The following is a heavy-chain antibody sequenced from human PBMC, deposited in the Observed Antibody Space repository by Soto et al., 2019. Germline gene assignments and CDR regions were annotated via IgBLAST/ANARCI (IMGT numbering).Heavy chain of an antibody. J-gene: IGHJ4*02. CDR2: IIPRFGTP. V-gene: IGHV1-69*01. Sequence: QGQLVQSGAEVKKPGSSVKVSCKASGGTFSTYGISWVRQAPGHGLEWMGGIIPRFGTPKYAQNFQDRVTITADESTSTVYMELSSLRSEDTAVYFCARDRYAGGAGYLYESGYWGQGTLVTVS. CDR3: ARDRYAGGAGYLYESGY. CDR1: GGTFSTYG. D-gene: IGHD2-8*02.